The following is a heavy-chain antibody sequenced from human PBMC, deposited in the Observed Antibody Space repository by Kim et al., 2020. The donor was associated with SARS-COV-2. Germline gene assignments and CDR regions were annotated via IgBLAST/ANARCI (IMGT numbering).Heavy chain of an antibody. CDR3: AREKLLWFGERPSGDYFDY. Sequence: ASVKVSCKASGYTFTSYAMHWVRQAPGQRLEWMGWINAGNGNTKYSQKFQGRVTITRDTSASTAYMELSSLRSEDTAVYYCAREKLLWFGERPSGDYFDYWGQGTLVTVSS. D-gene: IGHD3-10*01. CDR2: INAGNGNT. J-gene: IGHJ4*02. V-gene: IGHV1-3*01. CDR1: GYTFTSYA.